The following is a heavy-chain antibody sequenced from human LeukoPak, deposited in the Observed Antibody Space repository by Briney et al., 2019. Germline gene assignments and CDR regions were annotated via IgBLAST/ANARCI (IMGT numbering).Heavy chain of an antibody. CDR1: GFTFYTYA. CDR3: ASRGGYYDSSGYR. CDR2: ISGSGGST. J-gene: IGHJ4*02. D-gene: IGHD3-22*01. Sequence: GGSLRLSCAASGFTFYTYAMTWVRQAPGKGLEWVSAISGSGGSTYYADSVKGRFTISRDNSKNTLYLQMNSLRAEDTAVYYCASRGGYYDSSGYRWGQGTLVTVSS. V-gene: IGHV3-23*01.